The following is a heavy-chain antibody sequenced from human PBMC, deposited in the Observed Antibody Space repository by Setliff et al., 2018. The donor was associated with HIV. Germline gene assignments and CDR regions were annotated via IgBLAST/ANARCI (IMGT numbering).Heavy chain of an antibody. CDR1: GYSISSNEW. J-gene: IGHJ3*02. CDR3: ARSKTFYDFWGGYYTHGAFKI. V-gene: IGHV4-28*01. D-gene: IGHD3-3*01. CDR2: ISNSGKT. Sequence: SETLSLTCAVSGYSISSNEWWGWIRQPPGKGLAWIGYISNSGKTYYNPSLNSRVTLSADTSKNQFSLNLTSVTAADTAVYYCARSKTFYDFWGGYYTHGAFKIWGLGTMVTVSS.